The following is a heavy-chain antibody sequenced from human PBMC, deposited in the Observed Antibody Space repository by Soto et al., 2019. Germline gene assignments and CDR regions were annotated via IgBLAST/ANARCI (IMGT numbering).Heavy chain of an antibody. CDR2: IWYDGSNK. Sequence: GGSLRLSCAASGFTFSSYGMHWVRQAPGKGLEWVAVIWYDGSNKYYADSVKGRFTISRDNSKNTLYLQMNSLRAEDTAVYYCARAYYDFWSGYYPRDPGEYYYGMDVWGQGTTVTVSS. CDR3: ARAYYDFWSGYYPRDPGEYYYGMDV. V-gene: IGHV3-33*01. J-gene: IGHJ6*02. D-gene: IGHD3-3*01. CDR1: GFTFSSYG.